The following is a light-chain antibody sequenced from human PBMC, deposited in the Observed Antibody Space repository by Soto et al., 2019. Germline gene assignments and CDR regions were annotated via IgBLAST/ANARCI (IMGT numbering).Light chain of an antibody. CDR3: QQYYSTPRT. V-gene: IGKV1-5*01. Sequence: DIQMTQSPSTLSGSVGDRVTITCRASQSISSWLAWYQQKPGKAPKLLIYAASSLQSGVSSRFSGSGSGTDFTLTISSLQAEDVAVYYCQQYYSTPRTFGQGTKVDI. CDR1: QSISSW. CDR2: AAS. J-gene: IGKJ1*01.